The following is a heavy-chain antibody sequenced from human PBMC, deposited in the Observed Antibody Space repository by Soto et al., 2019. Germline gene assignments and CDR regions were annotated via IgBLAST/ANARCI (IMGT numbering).Heavy chain of an antibody. Sequence: QVQLVQSGAEVKKSGSSVKVSCKASGGTFSSYAISWVRQAPGQGLEWMGGIMPVFGTTNNAQKFQGRVTITADESTSTAYMELSSLRSEDTAVYYCARGTLTDDAFDIWGQGTMVTVSS. D-gene: IGHD4-4*01. CDR2: IMPVFGTT. V-gene: IGHV1-69*01. CDR3: ARGTLTDDAFDI. J-gene: IGHJ3*02. CDR1: GGTFSSYA.